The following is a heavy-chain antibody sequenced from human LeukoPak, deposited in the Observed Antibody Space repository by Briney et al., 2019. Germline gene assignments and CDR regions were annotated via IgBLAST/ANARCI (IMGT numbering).Heavy chain of an antibody. CDR3: AIFYGGNSDGYFDY. J-gene: IGHJ4*02. CDR2: ISAYNGNT. V-gene: IGHV1-18*01. Sequence: ASVKVSCKASGYTFTSYGISWVRQAPGQGLEWMGWISAYNGNTNYAQKLQGRVTMTTDTSTSTAYMELRSLRSDDTAVYYCAIFYGGNSDGYFDYWGQGTLVTVS. D-gene: IGHD4-23*01. CDR1: GYTFTSYG.